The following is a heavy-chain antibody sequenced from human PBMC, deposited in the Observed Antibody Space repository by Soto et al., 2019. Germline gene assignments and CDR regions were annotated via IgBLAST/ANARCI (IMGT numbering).Heavy chain of an antibody. CDR3: ARDFYGGFSYGPGDS. J-gene: IGHJ4*02. CDR1: GFAFRGDW. CDR2: IKQDGSKA. D-gene: IGHD2-15*01. Sequence: PGGSLRLSCVASGFAFRGDWMSWVRQAPGKGLEWVANIKQDGSKAQYLESVRGRFTISRDNSKSSVYLQMNSLRAEDTALYYCARDFYGGFSYGPGDSWGQGTLVTVSS. V-gene: IGHV3-7*01.